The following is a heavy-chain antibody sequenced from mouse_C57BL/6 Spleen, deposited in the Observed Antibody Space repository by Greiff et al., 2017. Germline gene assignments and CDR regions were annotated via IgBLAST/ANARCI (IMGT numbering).Heavy chain of an antibody. CDR3: AEGGYYFDY. V-gene: IGHV1-22*01. CDR2: INPNNGGT. Sequence: VHVKQSGPELVKPGASVKMSCKASGYTFTDSNMHWVKQSHGKSLEWIGYINPNNGGTSYNQKFKGKATLTVNKSSSTAYMALRRLTSEDAAVYYCAEGGYYFDYWGQGTTLTVSS. J-gene: IGHJ2*01. CDR1: GYTFTDSN.